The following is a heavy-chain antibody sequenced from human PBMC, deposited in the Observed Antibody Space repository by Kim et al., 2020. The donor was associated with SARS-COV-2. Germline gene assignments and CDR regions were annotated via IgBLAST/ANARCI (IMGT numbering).Heavy chain of an antibody. V-gene: IGHV3-30*14. CDR1: GFAFASYA. Sequence: GGSLRLSCAASGFAFASYAMHWVRQAPGKGLEWVAVISDDGKDRYYADSVKGRFTISRENSKNTVYLQMNSLRPDDTAVYFCVRRFCTSSSCHEYFQHWG. D-gene: IGHD2-2*01. CDR3: VRRFCTSSSCHEYFQH. CDR2: ISDDGKDR. J-gene: IGHJ1*01.